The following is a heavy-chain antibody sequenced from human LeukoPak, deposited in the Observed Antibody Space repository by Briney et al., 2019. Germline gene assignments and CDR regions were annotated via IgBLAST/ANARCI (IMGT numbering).Heavy chain of an antibody. V-gene: IGHV4-39*01. CDR1: GGSISSNSYY. D-gene: IGHD3/OR15-3a*01. CDR3: ARHLDWGNAYDI. Sequence: SETLSLTCTVSGGSISSNSYYWGWIRQPPGKGLEWIGSIYYSGSTYYNPSLKSRVTISVDTSKNQFSLKLSSVTAADTAVYYCARHLDWGNAYDIWGQGTMVTVSS. J-gene: IGHJ3*02. CDR2: IYYSGST.